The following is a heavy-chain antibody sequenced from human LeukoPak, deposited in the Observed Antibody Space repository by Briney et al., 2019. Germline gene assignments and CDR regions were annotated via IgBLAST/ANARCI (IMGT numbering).Heavy chain of an antibody. V-gene: IGHV3-74*01. CDR1: GFTFSSHW. Sequence: GGSLRLSCAASGFTFSSHWMRWVRQAPGKGLVWVTRISSDGSSTSYADSVKGRFAISRDNAKNTLYLQMSSLRAEDTAMYYCARISLSGWVNDHWGQGTLVTVSS. D-gene: IGHD6-19*01. CDR3: ARISLSGWVNDH. CDR2: ISSDGSST. J-gene: IGHJ4*02.